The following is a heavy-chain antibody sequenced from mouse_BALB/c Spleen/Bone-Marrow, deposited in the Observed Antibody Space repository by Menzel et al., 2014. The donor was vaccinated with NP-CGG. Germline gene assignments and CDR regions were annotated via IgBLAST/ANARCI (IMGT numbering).Heavy chain of an antibody. D-gene: IGHD2-3*01. J-gene: IGHJ2*01. CDR3: ARYDGYFDY. Sequence: QVQLQQSGAELVRPGNSVKVSCKASGYAFTDYLMEWLKQRPGQGLEWIGVINPGSGSTNYNEKFKDKATLTADKSSSTAYMQLSSLTSDDSAVYFCARYDGYFDYWGQGTILTVSS. V-gene: IGHV1-54*01. CDR2: INPGSGST. CDR1: GYAFTDYL.